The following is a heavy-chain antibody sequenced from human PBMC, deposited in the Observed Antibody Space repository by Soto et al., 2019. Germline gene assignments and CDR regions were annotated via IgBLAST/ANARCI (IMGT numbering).Heavy chain of an antibody. V-gene: IGHV1-18*01. J-gene: IGHJ4*02. Sequence: ASVKVSCKASGYSFTSYGINWVRQAPGQGLEWMGWISGYNGNTNYAQKLQGRVTMTTDTSTSTAYMELRSLRSDDTAVYYCARGGAYSSSWYEGQYYFDYWGQGTLVTVS. CDR1: GYSFTSYG. D-gene: IGHD6-13*01. CDR3: ARGGAYSSSWYEGQYYFDY. CDR2: ISGYNGNT.